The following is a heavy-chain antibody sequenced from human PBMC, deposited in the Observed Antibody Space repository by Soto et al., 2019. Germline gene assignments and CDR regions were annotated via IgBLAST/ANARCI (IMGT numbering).Heavy chain of an antibody. CDR2: ISGYNGNT. CDR3: ARGGPASYYYCGMDL. V-gene: IGHV1-18*01. CDR1: GYSFTTYG. J-gene: IGHJ6*02. Sequence: QVQLVQSRGEVKKPGASVKVSCKTSGYSFTTYGISWVRQAPGQGLEWMGWISGYNGNTNYVQKLKGRITMTTDTSTSTAYMELRSLTSEDTAVYYCARGGPASYYYCGMDLWGQGSTVTVSS.